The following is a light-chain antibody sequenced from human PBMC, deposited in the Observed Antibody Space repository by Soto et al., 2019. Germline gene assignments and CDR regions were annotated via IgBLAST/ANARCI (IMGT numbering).Light chain of an antibody. CDR1: SSDVGAYNY. J-gene: IGLJ1*01. CDR3: SSFTPRITCV. V-gene: IGLV2-14*01. Sequence: QSVLTQPASVSGSPGQSLTISCTGTSSDVGAYNYVSWYQQLPGKAPKLMIYEVTNRPSGVSNRFYGSKSGNTASLTISGVQAEDEADYYCSSFTPRITCVFGTGTKVTVL. CDR2: EVT.